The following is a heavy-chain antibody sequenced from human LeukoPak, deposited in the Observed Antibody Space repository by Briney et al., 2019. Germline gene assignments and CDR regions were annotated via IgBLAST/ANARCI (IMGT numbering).Heavy chain of an antibody. CDR2: IYPGDSDT. Sequence: GESLKISCKGSGYTFTSYWIAWVRQMPGKGLEWMGIIYPGDSDTRYSPSFQGQVTFSADKSISTAYLQWSSLQASDTAMYYCATSILTSESTVFDYWGQGTLVTVSS. V-gene: IGHV5-51*01. CDR3: ATSILTSESTVFDY. CDR1: GYTFTSYW. J-gene: IGHJ4*02.